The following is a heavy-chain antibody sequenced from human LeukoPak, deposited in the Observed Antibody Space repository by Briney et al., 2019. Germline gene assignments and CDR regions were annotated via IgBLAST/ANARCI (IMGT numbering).Heavy chain of an antibody. CDR3: ARDRITMVRGATRY. J-gene: IGHJ4*02. CDR2: ISAYNGNT. CDR1: GYTFTSYG. Sequence: ASVKVSCKASGYTFTSYGISWVQQAPGQGLEWMGWISAYNGNTNCAQKPQGRVTITTDTTPSTAYMELRSLRSDEPAVYSWARDRITMVRGATRYWGQGTLVTVSS. V-gene: IGHV1-18*01. D-gene: IGHD3-10*01.